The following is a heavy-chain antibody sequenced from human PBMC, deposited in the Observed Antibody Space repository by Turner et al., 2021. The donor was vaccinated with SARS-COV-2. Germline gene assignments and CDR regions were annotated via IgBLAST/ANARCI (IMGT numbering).Heavy chain of an antibody. CDR2: ISYDGSNK. Sequence: QVQLVESGGGVVQPGRSLRLSCAASGFTFSSYAMHWVRQAPGKGLEWVAVISYDGSNKYYADSVKGRFTLSRDNSKNTLYLQMNSLRAEDTAVYYCARDLRYCSGSCYPSGMDVWGQGTTVTVSS. J-gene: IGHJ6*02. CDR3: ARDLRYCSGSCYPSGMDV. V-gene: IGHV3-30*04. D-gene: IGHD2-15*01. CDR1: GFTFSSYA.